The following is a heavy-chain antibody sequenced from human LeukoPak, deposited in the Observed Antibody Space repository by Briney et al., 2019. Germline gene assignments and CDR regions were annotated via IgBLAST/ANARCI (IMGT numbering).Heavy chain of an antibody. CDR3: AKRYDSGYYYMDV. CDR1: GFTFSNYN. V-gene: IGHV3-23*01. CDR2: ISGSGGST. J-gene: IGHJ6*03. D-gene: IGHD3-3*01. Sequence: GGSLRLSCAASGFTFSNYNMHWVRQAPGKWLEWVSAISGSGGSTYYADSVKGRFTISRDNSKNTLYLQMNSLRAEDTAVYYCAKRYDSGYYYMDVWGKGTTVTISS.